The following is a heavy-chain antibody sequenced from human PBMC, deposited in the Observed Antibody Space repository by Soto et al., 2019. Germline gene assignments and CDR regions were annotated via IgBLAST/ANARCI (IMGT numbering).Heavy chain of an antibody. Sequence: PSETLSLTCTVSGGSISSYYWSWIRQPPGKGLEWIGYIYYSGSTNYNPSLKSRVTISVGTSKNQFSLKLSSVTAADTAVYYCAQAAAGTSNMGLLFDPWGQGTLVTVSS. V-gene: IGHV4-59*01. CDR2: IYYSGST. CDR1: GGSISSYY. J-gene: IGHJ5*02. CDR3: AQAAAGTSNMGLLFDP. D-gene: IGHD6-13*01.